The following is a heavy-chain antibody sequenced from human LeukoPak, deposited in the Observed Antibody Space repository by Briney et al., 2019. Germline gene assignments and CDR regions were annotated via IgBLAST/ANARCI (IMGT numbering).Heavy chain of an antibody. CDR3: ARGGSVGSYYYFDY. CDR1: GFTVRNTY. J-gene: IGHJ4*02. D-gene: IGHD1-26*01. CDR2: IYSGGNT. Sequence: GGSLRLSCAASGFTVRNTYMIWVRQAPGKGLEWVSVIYSGGNTYYADSVKGRFTTSRDNSKNTLFLQMNSLRAEHTAVYFCARGGSVGSYYYFDYWGQGTLVTVSS. V-gene: IGHV3-53*01.